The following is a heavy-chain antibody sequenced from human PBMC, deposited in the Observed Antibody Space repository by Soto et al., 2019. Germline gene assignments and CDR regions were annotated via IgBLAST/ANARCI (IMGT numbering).Heavy chain of an antibody. CDR1: GYTFTSYD. CDR2: MNPNSGNT. D-gene: IGHD2-15*01. V-gene: IGHV1-8*01. Sequence: ASVKVSCKASGYTFTSYDINWVRQATGQGLEWMGWMNPNSGNTGYAQKFQGRVTMTRNTSISTAYMELSSLRSEDTAVYYCASTCIDCSGGSCYKCDAFDIWGQGTMVTVSS. J-gene: IGHJ3*02. CDR3: ASTCIDCSGGSCYKCDAFDI.